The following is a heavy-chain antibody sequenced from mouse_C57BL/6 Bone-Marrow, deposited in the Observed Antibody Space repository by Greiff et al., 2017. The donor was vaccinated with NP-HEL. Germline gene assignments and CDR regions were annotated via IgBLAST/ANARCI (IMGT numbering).Heavy chain of an antibody. V-gene: IGHV14-2*01. CDR1: GFNIKDYY. CDR2: IDPEDGET. CDR3: ARSEWVLRKSWFAY. Sequence: VQLQQSGAELVKPGASVKLSCTASGFNIKDYYMHWVKQRTEKGLEWIGWIDPEDGETNYDPKFKGKATITADTSSNTAYMQLRSLTSEDTAVYYCARSEWVLRKSWFAYWGQGTLVTVSA. J-gene: IGHJ3*01. D-gene: IGHD2-3*01.